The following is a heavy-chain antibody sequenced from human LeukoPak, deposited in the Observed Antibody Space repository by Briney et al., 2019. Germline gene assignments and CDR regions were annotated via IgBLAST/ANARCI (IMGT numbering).Heavy chain of an antibody. Sequence: PSETLSLTCTVSGASISSHSYYWGRIRQPPGKGLEWIGSIYYSGTTFYNPTLKSRVTISVDTSQNHFSLKLTSVAAADTAVYYCARVKPGNSNGWFSMWFDIWGQGSLVTVSS. CDR1: GASISSHSYY. CDR3: ARVKPGNSNGWFSMWFDI. J-gene: IGHJ5*02. V-gene: IGHV4-39*02. D-gene: IGHD6-19*01. CDR2: IYYSGTT.